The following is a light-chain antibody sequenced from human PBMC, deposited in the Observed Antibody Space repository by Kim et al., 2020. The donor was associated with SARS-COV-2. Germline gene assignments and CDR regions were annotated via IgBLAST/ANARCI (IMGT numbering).Light chain of an antibody. V-gene: IGKV1-39*01. J-gene: IGKJ2*03. CDR2: AVS. Sequence: SASVGSRVTLPCRASQTVSPSLNWYHMQQGKAPKLLIYAVSTLQSGVPSRFSGSGSGTDFTLTITSLQPEDFGIYFCQQSHGFPYSFGQGTKLEI. CDR1: QTVSPS. CDR3: QQSHGFPYS.